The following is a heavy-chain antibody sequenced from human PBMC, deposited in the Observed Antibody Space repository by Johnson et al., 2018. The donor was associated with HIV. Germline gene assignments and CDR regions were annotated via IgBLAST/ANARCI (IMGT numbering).Heavy chain of an antibody. V-gene: IGHV3-30*02. CDR1: GFTFDDYG. CDR3: ASPWGRYSISSLDTFDI. D-gene: IGHD6-6*01. CDR2: IRYDGSDK. Sequence: QVQLVESGGGVVRPGGSLRLSCAASGFTFDDYGMSWVRQAPGKGLEWVAFIRYDGSDKFYADSVKGRFTISRDNSKNTLYLQMNSLRVEDTAVYYCASPWGRYSISSLDTFDIWGQGTMVTVSS. J-gene: IGHJ3*02.